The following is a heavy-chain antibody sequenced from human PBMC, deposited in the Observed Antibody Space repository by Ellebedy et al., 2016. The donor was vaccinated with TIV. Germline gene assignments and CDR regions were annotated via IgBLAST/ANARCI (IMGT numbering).Heavy chain of an antibody. CDR1: GFTVNIHS. D-gene: IGHD2/OR15-2a*01. V-gene: IGHV3-53*01. CDR2: IYSGVST. J-gene: IGHJ5*02. CDR3: TLILDNWFDP. Sequence: PGGSLRLSCAASGFTVNIHSMSRVRQAPGKGLEWVSLIYSGVSTFYADSVKGRFTISRDNSKNTLYLQMNNLRAEDTAIYYCTLILDNWFDPWGQGTLVTVSS.